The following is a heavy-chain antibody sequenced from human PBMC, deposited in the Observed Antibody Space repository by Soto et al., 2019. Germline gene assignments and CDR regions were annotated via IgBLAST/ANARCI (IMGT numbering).Heavy chain of an antibody. CDR1: GGTFSSYA. V-gene: IGHV1-69*13. D-gene: IGHD3-22*01. CDR3: ARDRDRSSPWYYGMDV. Sequence: ASVKVSCKASGGTFSSYAISWVRQAPGQGLEWMGGIIPIFGTANYAQKFQGRVTITADESTSTAYMELSSLRSEDTAVYYCARDRDRSSPWYYGMDVWGQGTTVTVSS. J-gene: IGHJ6*02. CDR2: IIPIFGTA.